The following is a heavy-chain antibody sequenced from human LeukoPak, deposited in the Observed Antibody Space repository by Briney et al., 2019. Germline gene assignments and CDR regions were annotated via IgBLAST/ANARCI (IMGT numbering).Heavy chain of an antibody. CDR2: INHSGST. D-gene: IGHD2-8*01. J-gene: IGHJ5*02. CDR3: ARFSRYCTNGVCYNNWFDP. Sequence: PSETLSLTCAVYGGSFSGYYWSWIRQPPGKGLEWIGEINHSGSTNYNPSLKSRVTISVDTSKNQFSLKLSSVTAADTAVYYCARFSRYCTNGVCYNNWFDPWGQGTLVTVSS. V-gene: IGHV4-34*01. CDR1: GGSFSGYY.